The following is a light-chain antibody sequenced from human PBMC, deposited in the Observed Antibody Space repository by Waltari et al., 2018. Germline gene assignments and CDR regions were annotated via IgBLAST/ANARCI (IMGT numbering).Light chain of an antibody. CDR3: QQRPSWT. CDR1: QSIGSH. CDR2: ETF. J-gene: IGKJ1*01. Sequence: ELVLTQSPATLPLSPGERATLSCRASQSIGSHLAWYQQRPGQAPRLLIAETFNRATGIPARFSASGSVTDFTLTISSLEPEDFAVYYCQQRPSWTFGQGTKVEIK. V-gene: IGKV3-11*01.